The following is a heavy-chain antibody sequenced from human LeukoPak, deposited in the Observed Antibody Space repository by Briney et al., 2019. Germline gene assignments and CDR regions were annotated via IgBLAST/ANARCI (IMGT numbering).Heavy chain of an antibody. CDR3: ATRGRLPID. V-gene: IGHV1-69-2*01. Sequence: GASVKVSCKASGYTFTDYYMHWVQQAPGKGLEWMGRVDPEDGETIYAEKFQGRVTITADTSTDTAYMELCSLRSEDTAVYYCATRGRLPIDWGQGTLVTVSS. D-gene: IGHD6-25*01. J-gene: IGHJ4*02. CDR2: VDPEDGET. CDR1: GYTFTDYY.